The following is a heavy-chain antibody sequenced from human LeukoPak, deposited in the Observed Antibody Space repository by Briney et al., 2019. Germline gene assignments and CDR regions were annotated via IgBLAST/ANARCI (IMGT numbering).Heavy chain of an antibody. Sequence: PSETLSLTCTVSGGSISSSSYYWGWIRQPPGKGLEWIGSIYYSGGTYYNPSLKSRVTISVDTSKNQFSLKLSSVTAADTAVYYCARDCRGGSCPSVRDAFDIWGQGTMVTVSS. J-gene: IGHJ3*02. D-gene: IGHD2-15*01. V-gene: IGHV4-39*07. CDR2: IYYSGGT. CDR3: ARDCRGGSCPSVRDAFDI. CDR1: GGSISSSSYY.